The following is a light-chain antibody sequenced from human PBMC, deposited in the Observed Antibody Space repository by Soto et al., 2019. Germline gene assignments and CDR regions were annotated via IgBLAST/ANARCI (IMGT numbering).Light chain of an antibody. J-gene: IGKJ4*01. CDR2: WAS. Sequence: DIVMTQCPDSLAVSLGERATINCKSSQSVLYSSNNKNYLAWYQQKPGQPPKLLIYWASNRESGVPDRFSGSGSGTDFTLSISSLQAEDVAVYYCQQYYSTPLTFGGGTKVEIK. CDR3: QQYYSTPLT. V-gene: IGKV4-1*01. CDR1: QSVLYSSNNKNY.